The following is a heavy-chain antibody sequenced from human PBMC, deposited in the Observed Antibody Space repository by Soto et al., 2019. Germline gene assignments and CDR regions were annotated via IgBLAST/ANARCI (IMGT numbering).Heavy chain of an antibody. CDR1: GFTFSSYA. D-gene: IGHD1-7*01. CDR2: ISGSGGST. CDR3: AKDSRGNWNYHDY. Sequence: SLRLSCASSGFTFSSYAMSWVRQAPGKGLEWVSAISGSGGSTYYADSVKGRFTISRDNSKNTLYLQMNSLRAEDTAVYYCAKDSRGNWNYHDYWGQGTLVTVSS. J-gene: IGHJ4*02. V-gene: IGHV3-23*01.